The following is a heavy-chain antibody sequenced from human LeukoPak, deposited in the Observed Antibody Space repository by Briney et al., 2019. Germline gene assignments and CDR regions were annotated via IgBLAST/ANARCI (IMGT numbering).Heavy chain of an antibody. Sequence: GGSLRLSCAASGFTFSTYGVYWVRQAPGKGLEWVSSNSGGSSYYADSVKGRFTISRDNSKNTLYLQMDSLRAEDTAVYYCAKDLGSSGWYIDYWGQGTLVTVSS. D-gene: IGHD6-19*01. CDR1: GFTFSTYG. CDR2: NSGGSS. CDR3: AKDLGSSGWYIDY. J-gene: IGHJ4*02. V-gene: IGHV3-23*01.